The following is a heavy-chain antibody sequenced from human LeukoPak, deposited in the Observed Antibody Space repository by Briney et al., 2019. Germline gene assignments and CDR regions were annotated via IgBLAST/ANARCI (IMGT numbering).Heavy chain of an antibody. CDR2: IRYDGSNK. Sequence: PGGSLRLSCAASGFTFSSYGMHWVSQAPGKGLEWVAFIRYDGSNKYYADSVKGRFTISRDNSKNTLYLQMNSLRAEDTAVYYCAKGYESGFNTYWYFNLWGRGTLVTVSS. CDR1: GFTFSSYG. J-gene: IGHJ2*01. D-gene: IGHD5-12*01. V-gene: IGHV3-30*02. CDR3: AKGYESGFNTYWYFNL.